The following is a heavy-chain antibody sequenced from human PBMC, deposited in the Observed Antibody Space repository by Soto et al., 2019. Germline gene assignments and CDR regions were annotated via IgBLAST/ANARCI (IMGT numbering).Heavy chain of an antibody. J-gene: IGHJ3*02. D-gene: IGHD3-16*02. CDR2: IYSGGST. CDR1: GFTVSSNY. Sequence: GVSLSLSCAASGFTVSSNYMSWVRQAPGKGLEWVSVIYSGGSTYYADSVKGRFTISRDNSKNTLYLQMNSLRAEDTAVYYCARSRMITFGGVIVTVYAFDIWGQGTMVTVSS. V-gene: IGHV3-53*01. CDR3: ARSRMITFGGVIVTVYAFDI.